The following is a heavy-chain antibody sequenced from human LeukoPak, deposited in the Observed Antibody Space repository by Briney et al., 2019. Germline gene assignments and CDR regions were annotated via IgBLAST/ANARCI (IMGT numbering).Heavy chain of an antibody. V-gene: IGHV3-23*01. CDR2: ISGSGGST. J-gene: IGHJ4*02. CDR1: GFTFSSYS. D-gene: IGHD4-23*01. Sequence: PGGSLRLSCAASGFTFSSYSMNWVRQAPGKGLEWVSAISGSGGSTYYADSVKGRFTISRDNSKNTLYLQMNSLRAEDTAVYYCAKNAGATVVYFDYWGQGTLVTVSS. CDR3: AKNAGATVVYFDY.